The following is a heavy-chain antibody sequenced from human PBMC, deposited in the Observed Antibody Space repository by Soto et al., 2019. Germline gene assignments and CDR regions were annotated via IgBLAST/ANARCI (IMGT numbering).Heavy chain of an antibody. CDR2: IYYSGST. D-gene: IGHD2-15*01. Sequence: SETLSLTCSVSGGSISSSSYFWGWIRQPPGKGLEWIGSIYYSGSTYYNPSLKSRVTVSVDTSKNQFSLKLSSVTAADTAVYYCTSGLLVWGQGTTVTVSS. J-gene: IGHJ6*02. CDR3: TSGLLV. V-gene: IGHV4-39*07. CDR1: GGSISSSSYF.